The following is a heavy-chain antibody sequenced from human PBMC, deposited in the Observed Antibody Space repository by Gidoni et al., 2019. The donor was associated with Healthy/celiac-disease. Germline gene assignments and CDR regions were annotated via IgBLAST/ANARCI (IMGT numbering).Heavy chain of an antibody. V-gene: IGHV3-21*01. CDR1: GFTFSSYS. D-gene: IGHD4-17*01. CDR2: ISSSSSYI. Sequence: EVQLVASGGGLVKPGGSLRLSCAASGFTFSSYSMNWVRQAPGKGLEWVSSISSSSSYIYYADSVKGRFTISRDNAKNSLYLQMNSLRAEDTAVYYCAREARSYGDPNYFDYWGQGTLVTVSS. J-gene: IGHJ4*02. CDR3: AREARSYGDPNYFDY.